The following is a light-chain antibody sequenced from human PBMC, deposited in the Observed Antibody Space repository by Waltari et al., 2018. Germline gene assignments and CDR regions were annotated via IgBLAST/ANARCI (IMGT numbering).Light chain of an antibody. CDR3: QQRGSWPLT. J-gene: IGKJ4*01. CDR1: QSVGTY. CDR2: DAS. V-gene: IGKV3-11*01. Sequence: EIVLTQSPDTLSLSTGERATLSCRASQSVGTYLAWYQQKSGQTPRLLIYDASNRATGIPARFSGSGSGTDFTLTISSLDPEDFAIYYCQQRGSWPLTFGGGTKLEI.